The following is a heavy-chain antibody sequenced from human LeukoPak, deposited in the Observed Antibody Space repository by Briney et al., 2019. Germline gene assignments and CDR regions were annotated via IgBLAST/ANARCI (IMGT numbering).Heavy chain of an antibody. V-gene: IGHV3-48*03. CDR3: AREGRYCSGGSCTVGAFDI. D-gene: IGHD2-15*01. J-gene: IGHJ3*02. CDR1: GFTFSSYE. CDR2: ISSSGSTI. Sequence: GGSLRLSCAASGFTFSSYEMNWVRQAPGKGLEWVSYISSSGSTIYYADSVKGRFTISRDNAKNSLYLQMNSLRAEDTAVYYCAREGRYCSGGSCTVGAFDIWGQGTMVTVPS.